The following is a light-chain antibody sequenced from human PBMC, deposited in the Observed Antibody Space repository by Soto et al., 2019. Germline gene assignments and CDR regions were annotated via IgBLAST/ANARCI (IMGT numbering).Light chain of an antibody. Sequence: DIQMTQSPSFLSASVGDRVTITCRASQGIRNSLAWYQHKPGKVPKLLIYAASTLYSGVSSRFSGSGSGTDFTLTIGSLQPEDVAVYYCQKHSSVPFTFGGGTKVEIK. V-gene: IGKV1-27*01. CDR3: QKHSSVPFT. CDR1: QGIRNS. CDR2: AAS. J-gene: IGKJ4*01.